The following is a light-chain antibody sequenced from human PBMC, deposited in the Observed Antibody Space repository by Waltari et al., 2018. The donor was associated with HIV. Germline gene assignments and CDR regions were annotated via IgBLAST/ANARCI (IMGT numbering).Light chain of an antibody. CDR1: SRDLGSSNF. CDR3: SSYAGPNHLL. CDR2: GVN. V-gene: IGLV2-8*01. Sequence: QSALTQPPSASGSPGQSVPFPCTATSRDLGSSNFLSWYQQHPGKAPNLIIYGVNQRPSGVPDRFSGSRSGNTASLTVSGLQADDEADYYCSSYAGPNHLLFGGGTKLTVL. J-gene: IGLJ2*01.